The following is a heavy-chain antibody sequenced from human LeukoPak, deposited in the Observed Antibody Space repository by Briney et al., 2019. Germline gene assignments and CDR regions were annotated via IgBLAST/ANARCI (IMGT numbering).Heavy chain of an antibody. J-gene: IGHJ4*02. D-gene: IGHD3-16*02. CDR3: ASLRLGELSPIDF. Sequence: SETLSLTCTVSGGSFSSSTYYWGWIRQPPGKGLEWIGSIHYGGATYYNPSLKSRVTISVDASKNQFSLKLKSVTAADTAVYYCASLRLGELSPIDFWGQGTLVTVSS. CDR1: GGSFSSSTYY. V-gene: IGHV4-39*01. CDR2: IHYGGAT.